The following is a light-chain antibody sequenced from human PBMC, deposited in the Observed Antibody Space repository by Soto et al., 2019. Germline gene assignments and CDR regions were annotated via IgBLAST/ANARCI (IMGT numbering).Light chain of an antibody. V-gene: IGKV3-20*01. J-gene: IGKJ4*01. CDR3: QQHGSSQT. CDR2: GAS. CDR1: QSVSSTY. Sequence: EIVLTQSPGTLSLSPGERAALSCRASQSVSSTYLAWYQQKPGQAHRLLIYGASSRATGIPDRFSGSGSVTDFTLTISRLEPEDVAVYYCQQHGSSQTFGGGTKVEIK.